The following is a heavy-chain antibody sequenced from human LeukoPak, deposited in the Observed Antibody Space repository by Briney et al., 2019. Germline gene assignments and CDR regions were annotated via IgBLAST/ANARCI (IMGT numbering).Heavy chain of an antibody. D-gene: IGHD6-6*01. CDR1: GFTLSNHW. V-gene: IGHV3-74*01. J-gene: IGHJ6*02. CDR2: INEDGSRT. Sequence: GGSLRLSCAASGFTLSNHWMHWIRQAPGKGLVWVSRINEDGSRTNYADSVKGRFTISRDNAKNTLYLQMSSLRVEDTAVYYCARGGRVVHGVDVWGQGTTVTVSS. CDR3: ARGGRVVHGVDV.